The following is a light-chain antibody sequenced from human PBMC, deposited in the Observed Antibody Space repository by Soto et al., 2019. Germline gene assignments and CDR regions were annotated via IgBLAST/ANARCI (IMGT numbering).Light chain of an antibody. V-gene: IGKV1-5*01. Sequence: DIQMTQSPSTLSASVGDRVTITCRASQSISSLLAWYKQKPGKAPKLLIYDAPSLESGVPSRFSGSGSGTEFTLTISSLQPDDFATYYCQQYNSYSRTFGQGTKVEIK. CDR1: QSISSL. CDR2: DAP. CDR3: QQYNSYSRT. J-gene: IGKJ1*01.